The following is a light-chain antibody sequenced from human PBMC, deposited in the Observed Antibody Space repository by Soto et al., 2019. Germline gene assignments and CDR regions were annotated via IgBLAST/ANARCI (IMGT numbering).Light chain of an antibody. CDR2: DAS. J-gene: IGKJ1*01. V-gene: IGKV1-5*01. Sequence: EIQKTQAPSTLSASVGDRVTITCRASQSISSWLAWYQQKPGKAPKLLIYDASSLESGVPSRFSGSGSGTEFTLTISSLQPDDFATYYCQQYNSQRTFGQGTKVDIK. CDR3: QQYNSQRT. CDR1: QSISSW.